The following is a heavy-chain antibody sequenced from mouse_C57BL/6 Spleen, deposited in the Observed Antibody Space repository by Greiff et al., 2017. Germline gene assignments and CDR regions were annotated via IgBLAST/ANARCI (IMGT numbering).Heavy chain of an antibody. CDR1: GYTFTSYW. V-gene: IGHV1-55*01. CDR3: SSYYGNSDGFAY. D-gene: IGHD2-1*01. J-gene: IGHJ3*01. CDR2: IYPGSGSN. Sequence: QVQLQQPGAELVKPGASVKMSCKASGYTFTSYWITWVKQRTGQGLEWIGDIYPGSGSNNYNEKFKSKATLTVDTSSSTAYMQLSSLTSEDSAVYYCSSYYGNSDGFAYWGQGTLVTVSA.